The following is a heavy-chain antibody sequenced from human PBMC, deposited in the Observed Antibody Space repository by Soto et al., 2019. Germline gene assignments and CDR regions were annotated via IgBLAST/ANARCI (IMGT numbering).Heavy chain of an antibody. CDR3: VRTVTAILLCHCGFDA. CDR1: GFTFNTYA. D-gene: IGHD2-2*01. J-gene: IGHJ5*02. CDR2: ITTSSACI. Sequence: EVQLVESGGGLVQPGGSLRLSCAASGFTFNTYAMNWVRQAPGKGLEWVSSITTSSACIYYADSLKGRITISRDNANNSQFLQMSSLGAEETVVYCSVRTVTAILLCHCGFDAWGQGTLVTVSS. V-gene: IGHV3-21*01.